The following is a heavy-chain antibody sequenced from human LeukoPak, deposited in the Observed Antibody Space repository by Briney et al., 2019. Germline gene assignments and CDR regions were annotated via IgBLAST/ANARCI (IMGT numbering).Heavy chain of an antibody. D-gene: IGHD5-18*01. CDR3: ARRATTERGHSYGLDY. V-gene: IGHV3-23*01. CDR1: GFTFSSHG. Sequence: PGGSLRLSCAASGFTFSSHGMNWVRQAPGKGLEWVSGISPSGGITYYTDSVKGRFTISRDNAKNSLYLQMNSLRAEDTAVYYCARRATTERGHSYGLDYWGQGTLVTVSS. CDR2: ISPSGGIT. J-gene: IGHJ4*02.